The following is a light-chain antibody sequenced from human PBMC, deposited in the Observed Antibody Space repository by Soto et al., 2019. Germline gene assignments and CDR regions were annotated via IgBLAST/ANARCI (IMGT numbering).Light chain of an antibody. CDR3: ATWDNSLSAVF. V-gene: IGLV1-51*01. CDR1: SSNIGNND. Sequence: QSVLTQPPSVSAAPGQRITISCSGSSSNIGNNDVAWYQHLPGTAPKLLIYGSDKRLSGISDRFSGSRSGTSATLGITGLKTGDEADYYCATWDNSLSAVFFGGGTKLTVL. CDR2: GSD. J-gene: IGLJ2*01.